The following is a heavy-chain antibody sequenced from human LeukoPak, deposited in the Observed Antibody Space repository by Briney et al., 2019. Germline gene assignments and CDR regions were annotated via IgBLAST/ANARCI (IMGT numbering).Heavy chain of an antibody. CDR3: ARGSGSSDWMIDY. D-gene: IGHD3-10*01. CDR1: GFTFSDYN. J-gene: IGHJ4*02. V-gene: IGHV3-48*02. CDR2: ICGSSSTI. Sequence: PGGSLRLSCAASGFTFSDYNVNWVRQAPGKGLEWVSYICGSSSTIYYADSVKGRFTISRDNAKNSLYLQMNSLRDEDTAMYYCARGSGSSDWMIDYWGQGTLVTVSS.